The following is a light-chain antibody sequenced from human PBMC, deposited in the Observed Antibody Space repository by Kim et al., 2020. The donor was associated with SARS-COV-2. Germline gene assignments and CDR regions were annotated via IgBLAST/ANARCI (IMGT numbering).Light chain of an antibody. J-gene: IGKJ4*02. V-gene: IGKV3-11*01. CDR2: GAS. CDR1: HTVSLF. CDR3: HQRSNCPLT. Sequence: AGDRPPRWCSDSHTVSLFVAWYHKTRARASMLLNYGASSRATGLPPRFSGRGSGTVFTITISRLEPEDFAVYCRHQRSNCPLTFGRGTRVDIK.